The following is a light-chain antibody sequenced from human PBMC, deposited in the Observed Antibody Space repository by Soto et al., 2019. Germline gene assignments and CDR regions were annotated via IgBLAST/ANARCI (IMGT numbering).Light chain of an antibody. J-gene: IGKJ2*01. V-gene: IGKV3-20*01. CDR1: QSVSSSY. CDR3: QQYGSSPYT. CDR2: DAS. Sequence: EIVLTQSPGILSLSPGERATLSCRASQSVSSSYLAWYQQKPGQAPRLLIYDASYRTTGIPDRFSGSGSGTDFTLTISSLEPEDFAVYYCQQYGSSPYTFGQVTKLDIK.